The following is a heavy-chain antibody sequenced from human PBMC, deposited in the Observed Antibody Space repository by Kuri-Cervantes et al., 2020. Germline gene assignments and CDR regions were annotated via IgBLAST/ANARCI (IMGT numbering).Heavy chain of an antibody. Sequence: GGSLRLSCVASGFTFTTYGFHWVRQAPGKGLEWVAVIWYDGSNKYYADSVKGRSTISRDDSKNTLSLQMNSLRAEDTAVYYCARAGYYDFWSGYYRDNPPLWEHFDYWGQGTLVTVSS. D-gene: IGHD3-3*01. CDR2: IWYDGSNK. CDR1: GFTFTTYG. V-gene: IGHV3-33*01. J-gene: IGHJ4*02. CDR3: ARAGYYDFWSGYYRDNPPLWEHFDY.